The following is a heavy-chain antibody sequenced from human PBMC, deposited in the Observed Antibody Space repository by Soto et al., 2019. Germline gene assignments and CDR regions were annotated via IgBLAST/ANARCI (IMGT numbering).Heavy chain of an antibody. D-gene: IGHD5-12*01. CDR1: GFTFDDYA. V-gene: IGHV3-9*01. Sequence: EVQLVESGGGLVQPGRSLRLSCAASGFTFDDYAMHWVRQAPGKGLEWVSGISWNSGSIGYADSVKGRFTISRDNAKNSLYLQMNSLRDEDTALNYCAKDTVATAGYGMDVWGQGTTVTVSS. CDR3: AKDTVATAGYGMDV. J-gene: IGHJ6*02. CDR2: ISWNSGSI.